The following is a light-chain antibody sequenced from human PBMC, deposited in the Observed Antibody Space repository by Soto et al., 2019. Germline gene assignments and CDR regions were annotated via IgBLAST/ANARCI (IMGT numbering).Light chain of an antibody. Sequence: QPVLTQPASVSGSPGQSITISCTGTSIDVGDYNYVSWYQQHPGKAPKLMIYEVTNRPSGVSNRFSGSKSANTASLTISGLQAEDEADYYCTSYTSSSTRVFGGGTKLTVL. CDR2: EVT. J-gene: IGLJ2*01. V-gene: IGLV2-14*01. CDR3: TSYTSSSTRV. CDR1: SIDVGDYNY.